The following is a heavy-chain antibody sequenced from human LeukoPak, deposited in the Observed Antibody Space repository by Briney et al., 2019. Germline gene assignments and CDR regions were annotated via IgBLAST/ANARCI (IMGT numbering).Heavy chain of an antibody. Sequence: GGSLRLSCAVSGFTFSTYDMHWVRQVKGKGLEWVSAIGTVSDTYYPDSVKGRFTISREDAKNSLYLQMNNLRAGDTAIYYCVREIISAPGASLYQGLDVWGQGTTVTVSS. CDR1: GFTFSTYD. J-gene: IGHJ6*02. CDR2: IGTVSDT. V-gene: IGHV3-13*01. CDR3: VREIISAPGASLYQGLDV. D-gene: IGHD3-16*01.